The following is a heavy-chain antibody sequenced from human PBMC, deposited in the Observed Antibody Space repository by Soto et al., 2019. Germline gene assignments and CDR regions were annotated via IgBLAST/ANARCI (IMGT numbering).Heavy chain of an antibody. Sequence: WGSLRLSCAASGFTVSSNYMSWVRQAPGKGLEWVSVIYIGVSTYYADSVKGRFTISRDNSKNTLYLQMNSLRAEDTAVYYCVRSLHYYYGREVWGQGNTVSVSS. V-gene: IGHV3-53*01. D-gene: IGHD3-16*01. CDR3: VRSLHYYYGREV. CDR1: GFTVSSNY. CDR2: IYIGVST. J-gene: IGHJ6*02.